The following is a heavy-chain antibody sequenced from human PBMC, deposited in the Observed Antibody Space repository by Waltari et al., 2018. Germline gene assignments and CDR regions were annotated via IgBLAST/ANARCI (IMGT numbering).Heavy chain of an antibody. CDR2: INHRGHT. CDR3: ARDGGYDSTGYYYGEFDF. V-gene: IGHV4-34*01. CDR1: GGSFSDYS. J-gene: IGHJ4*02. Sequence: QVQLQQWGAGLLKPSETLSLTCGVYGGSFSDYSWTWIRQSPGKGLEWIGEINHRGHTNYNPFLRSRVTRAIDTSRKQFSLRLSSVTAADTAVYFCARDGGYDSTGYYYGEFDFWGQGILVTVSS. D-gene: IGHD3-22*01.